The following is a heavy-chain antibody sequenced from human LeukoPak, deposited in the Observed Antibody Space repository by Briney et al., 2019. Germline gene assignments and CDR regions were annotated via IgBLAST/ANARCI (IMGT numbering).Heavy chain of an antibody. Sequence: SETLSLTCTVSGGSISSSSYYWGWIRQPPGKGLEWSGSIYYSGGTYYTPSLKSRVTISVDTSKTQFSLKLSSVTAADTALYYCARQRFWRIAVAGTDLDPWRQGTLVTVSS. CDR3: ARQRFWRIAVAGTDLDP. D-gene: IGHD6-19*01. J-gene: IGHJ5*02. CDR2: IYYSGGT. CDR1: GGSISSSSYY. V-gene: IGHV4-39*01.